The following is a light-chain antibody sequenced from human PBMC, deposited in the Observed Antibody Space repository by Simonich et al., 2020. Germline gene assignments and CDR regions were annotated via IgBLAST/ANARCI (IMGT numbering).Light chain of an antibody. CDR2: EEN. CDR1: SGSIASNY. V-gene: IGLV6-57*01. J-gene: IGLJ3*02. CDR3: QSYDSSNQV. Sequence: NFMLTQPHSVSESPGKTVTISFTRSSGSIASNYVQWYQQRPGSSPTTVIYEENQSPSGVPYRFSGSIDSSSNAASLTISGLKTEDEADYYCQSYDSSNQVFGGGTKLTVL.